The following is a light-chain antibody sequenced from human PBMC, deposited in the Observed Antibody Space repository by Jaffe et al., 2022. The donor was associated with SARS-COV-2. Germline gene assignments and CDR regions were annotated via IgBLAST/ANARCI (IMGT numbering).Light chain of an antibody. V-gene: IGKV1-39*01. CDR2: ATS. J-gene: IGKJ1*01. CDR1: QSVHTY. Sequence: DIQMTQSPSSLSASVGDTVTITCRASQSVHTYLNWYQQKPGKAPKLLIYATSYLQSGVPSRFSGSGFRTDFTLTISSLQVEDFATYYCQQSFTTLWTFGQGTKVEI. CDR3: QQSFTTLWT.